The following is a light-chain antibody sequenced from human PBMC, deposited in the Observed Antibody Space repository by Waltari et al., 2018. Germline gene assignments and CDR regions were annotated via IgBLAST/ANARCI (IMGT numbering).Light chain of an antibody. V-gene: IGLV3-19*01. CDR3: SSRDSSASHVL. J-gene: IGLJ3*02. Sequence: SSELTQDPAVSVALGQTVRSTCQGASLSTAYASWYQQKSGQAPILVLFGKNKRPSGIPDRFSGYNSETTTSLTITGAQAEDEADYYCSSRDSSASHVLFAGGTKLTVL. CDR1: SLSTAY. CDR2: GKN.